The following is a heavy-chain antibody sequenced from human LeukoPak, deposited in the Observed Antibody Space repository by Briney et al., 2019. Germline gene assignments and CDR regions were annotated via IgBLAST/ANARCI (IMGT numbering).Heavy chain of an antibody. J-gene: IGHJ4*02. CDR3: ARGFYTPDY. V-gene: IGHV3-48*01. CDR2: ISTGSTTI. CDR1: GFTFNNYG. Sequence: GKSLRLSCAASGFTFNNYGMHWVRQAPGKGLEWVSYISTGSTTISYADSVKGRFTISRDNAKSSLYLEMNSLRAEDTAMYYCARGFYTPDYWGQGTLVTVSS.